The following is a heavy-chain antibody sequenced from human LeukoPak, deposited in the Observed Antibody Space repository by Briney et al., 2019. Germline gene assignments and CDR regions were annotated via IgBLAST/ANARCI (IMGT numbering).Heavy chain of an antibody. CDR3: ARNWNDDAFDI. CDR2: ISSSSSYI. CDR1: GFTFSSYS. D-gene: IGHD1-1*01. V-gene: IGHV3-21*01. J-gene: IGHJ3*02. Sequence: GGSLRLSCAASGFTFSSYSMNWVRQAPGKGLEWVSSISSSSSYIYYADSVKGRFTISRDNAKNSLYLQVNSLRAEDTAVYYCARNWNDDAFDIWGQGTMVTVSS.